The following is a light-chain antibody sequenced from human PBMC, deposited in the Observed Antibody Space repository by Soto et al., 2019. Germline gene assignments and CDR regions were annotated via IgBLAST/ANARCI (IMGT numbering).Light chain of an antibody. V-gene: IGKV4-1*01. CDR3: QQYGSSPST. CDR2: WAS. CDR1: QSVLYSPDRRNY. J-gene: IGKJ5*01. Sequence: DIVMTQSPDSLALSLGERATINCKSIQSVLYSPDRRNYLAWYQQKPGQPPKLLISWASSRESGVPDRFSGSGSGTDFTLTISRLEPEDFAVYYCQQYGSSPSTFGQGTRLEIK.